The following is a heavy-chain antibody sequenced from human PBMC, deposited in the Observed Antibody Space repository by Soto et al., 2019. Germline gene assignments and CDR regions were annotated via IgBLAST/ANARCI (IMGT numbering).Heavy chain of an antibody. Sequence: EGQLVESGGGLVKPGGSLRLSCAASGFAFQTYTMEWLRQPPGKGLEWVSSITISGNYIYYADSVKGRFTISRDNGRNSGDLQMNSLRAEDTAVYYCAKVGVLRTNFRWFDLWGQGTLVTVSS. V-gene: IGHV3-21*01. CDR3: AKVGVLRTNFRWFDL. D-gene: IGHD2-8*01. CDR2: ITISGNYI. CDR1: GFAFQTYT. J-gene: IGHJ5*02.